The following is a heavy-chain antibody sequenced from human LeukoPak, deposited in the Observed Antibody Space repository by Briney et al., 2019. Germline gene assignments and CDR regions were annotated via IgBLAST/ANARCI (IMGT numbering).Heavy chain of an antibody. V-gene: IGHV1-46*01. J-gene: IGHJ5*02. Sequence: GASVKVSCKASGYTFTSYYMHWVRQAPGQGLEWMGIINPSGGSTSYAQKFQGRVTMTRDTSTSTVYMELSSRRSEDTAVYYCARDRYSSSWGGWFDPWGQGTLVTVSS. CDR3: ARDRYSSSWGGWFDP. D-gene: IGHD6-13*01. CDR1: GYTFTSYY. CDR2: INPSGGST.